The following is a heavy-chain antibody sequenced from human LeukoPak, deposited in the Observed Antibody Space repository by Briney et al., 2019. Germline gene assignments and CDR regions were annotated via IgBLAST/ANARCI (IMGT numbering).Heavy chain of an antibody. D-gene: IGHD3-10*01. J-gene: IGHJ4*02. CDR2: IKHDGSDK. Sequence: PGTSLRLSCVVSGINFNDYSMNWVRQAPGKGLAWVAVIKHDGSDKYYADSVKGRFTISRDNSKNTLYLQMNSLRAEDTAVYYCAKDHPPPRITMVRGVISAFDYWGQGTLVTVSS. V-gene: IGHV3-30*04. CDR3: AKDHPPPRITMVRGVISAFDY. CDR1: GINFNDYS.